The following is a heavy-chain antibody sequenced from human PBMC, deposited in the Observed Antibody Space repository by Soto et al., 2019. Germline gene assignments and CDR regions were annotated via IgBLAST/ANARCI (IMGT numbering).Heavy chain of an antibody. D-gene: IGHD3-3*01. J-gene: IGHJ5*02. V-gene: IGHV4-4*07. CDR3: ARGQRFSDWFDP. CDR2: IYSSGST. Sequence: PSETLPLTCTASGGAINSYYWTWIRQPAGKGLEWIGRIYSSGSTKYNPSLQSRVTMSLDTSKNQFSLRLTSVTAADTAVYYCARGQRFSDWFDPWGQGTLVTV. CDR1: GGAINSYY.